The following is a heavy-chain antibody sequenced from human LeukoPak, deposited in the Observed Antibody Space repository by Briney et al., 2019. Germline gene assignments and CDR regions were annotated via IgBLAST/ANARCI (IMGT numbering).Heavy chain of an antibody. V-gene: IGHV4-31*03. CDR3: ARGGYSYGYDY. Sequence: SETLSLTSTVSGGSISSGGYYWSWIRQHPGKGLEWIGYIYYSGSTYYNPSLKSRVTISVDTSKNQFSLKLSSVTAADTAVYYCARGGYSYGYDYWGQGTLVTVSS. CDR1: GGSISSGGYY. J-gene: IGHJ4*02. CDR2: IYYSGST. D-gene: IGHD5-18*01.